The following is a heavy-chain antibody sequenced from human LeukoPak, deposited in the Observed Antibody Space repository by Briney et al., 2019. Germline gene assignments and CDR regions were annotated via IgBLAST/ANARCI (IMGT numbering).Heavy chain of an antibody. Sequence: SETLSLTCSVSGGSIRSYYWNWIRQSPGKGLEWIGYIYYSGSINYNPSFKSRVTMSVDTSKNQFSLKLSSVTAADTAVYYCARGISGEFDYWGQGTLVTVSS. CDR2: IYYSGSI. CDR1: GGSIRSYY. D-gene: IGHD6-19*01. J-gene: IGHJ4*02. V-gene: IGHV4-59*08. CDR3: ARGISGEFDY.